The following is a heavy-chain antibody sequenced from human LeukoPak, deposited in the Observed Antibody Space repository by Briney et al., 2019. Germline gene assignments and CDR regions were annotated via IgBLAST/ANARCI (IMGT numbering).Heavy chain of an antibody. CDR2: IYYSKNT. Sequence: SETLSLTCTVSGGSISSSSAYWGWIRQPPGKGLEWVASIYYSKNTYYNPSLKSRVTISADTYKNQFSLTLGSVSATDTAVYYCVSPRGFSYGYFDYWGQGTLVTVSS. D-gene: IGHD5-18*01. V-gene: IGHV4-39*01. J-gene: IGHJ4*02. CDR1: GGSISSSSAY. CDR3: VSPRGFSYGYFDY.